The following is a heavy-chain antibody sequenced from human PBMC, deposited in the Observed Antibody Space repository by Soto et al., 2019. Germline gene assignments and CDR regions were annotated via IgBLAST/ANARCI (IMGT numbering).Heavy chain of an antibody. CDR3: ARRGSSWRTEWGNYYYGMDV. CDR1: GYSFTSYW. V-gene: IGHV5-51*01. J-gene: IGHJ6*02. D-gene: IGHD6-13*01. Sequence: GESLKISCKGSGYSFTSYWIGWVRQMPGKGLEWMGIIYPGDSDTRYSPSFQGQVTISADKSISTAYLQWSSLKASDTAMYYCARRGSSWRTEWGNYYYGMDVWGQGTTVTVSS. CDR2: IYPGDSDT.